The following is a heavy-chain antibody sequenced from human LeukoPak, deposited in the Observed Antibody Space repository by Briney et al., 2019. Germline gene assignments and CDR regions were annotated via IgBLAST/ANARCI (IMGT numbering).Heavy chain of an antibody. J-gene: IGHJ5*02. D-gene: IGHD3-22*01. V-gene: IGHV3-30*18. Sequence: AGGSLRLSCAVSGFTYRSHAMSWVRQAPGKGLEWVAVISYDGSNKYYADSVKGRFTISRDNSKNTLYLQMNSLRAEDTAVYYCAKDQGYYDSSGYYRSNWFDPWGQGTLVTVSS. CDR3: AKDQGYYDSSGYYRSNWFDP. CDR1: GFTYRSHA. CDR2: ISYDGSNK.